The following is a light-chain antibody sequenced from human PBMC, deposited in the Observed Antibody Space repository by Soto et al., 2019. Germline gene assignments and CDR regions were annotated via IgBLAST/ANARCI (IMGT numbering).Light chain of an antibody. V-gene: IGKV1-6*01. CDR1: QGIRND. CDR3: LQKYFYPFT. J-gene: IGKJ3*01. Sequence: IQMTQSPTSLSASVGDRVTITSRGSQGIRNDLDWFQQKPGKAPKLLIYAASNLQRGVPARFSGSVSGTDFTLTISSLQPEDFATYYCLQKYFYPFTFGPGTKVDI. CDR2: AAS.